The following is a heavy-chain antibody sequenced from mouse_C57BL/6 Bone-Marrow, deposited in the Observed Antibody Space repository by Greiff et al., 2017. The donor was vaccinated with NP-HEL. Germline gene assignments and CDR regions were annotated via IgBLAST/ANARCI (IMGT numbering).Heavy chain of an antibody. CDR1: GYTFTSYG. Sequence: QVQLQQSGAELARPGASVKLSCKASGYTFTSYGISWVKQRTGQGLEWIGEIYPRSGNTYYNEKFKGKATLTADKSSSTAFMELRSLTSEDSAVYFCGRRVGDRRDYAMECWGKGTTVTVSS. CDR2: IYPRSGNT. D-gene: IGHD1-1*01. J-gene: IGHJ4*01. CDR3: GRRVGDRRDYAMEC. V-gene: IGHV1-81*01.